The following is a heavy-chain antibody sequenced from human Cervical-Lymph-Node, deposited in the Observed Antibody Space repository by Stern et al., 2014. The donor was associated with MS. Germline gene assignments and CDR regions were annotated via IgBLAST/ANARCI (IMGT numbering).Heavy chain of an antibody. D-gene: IGHD1-1*01. CDR3: ARDQTSTEKGLDY. CDR2: VIPGNGDT. J-gene: IGHJ4*02. Sequence: QVQLVESGAELKKPGASVKVSCKAFGYTFTSYAIHWVRQAPGQRLEWVGSVIPGNGDTRYARNLQGRVTINRDTSANTAYMELNSLRSEDTAIYYCARDQTSTEKGLDYWGQGTLVTVSS. V-gene: IGHV1-3*01. CDR1: GYTFTSYA.